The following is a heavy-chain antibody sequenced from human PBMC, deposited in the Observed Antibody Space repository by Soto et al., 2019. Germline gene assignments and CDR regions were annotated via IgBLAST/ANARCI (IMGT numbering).Heavy chain of an antibody. J-gene: IGHJ4*02. Sequence: TSETLSLTCAVYGGSFSGYYWSWIRQPPGKGLEWIGEINHSGSTNYNPSLKSRVTISVDTSKNQFSLKLSSVTAADTAVYYCARWSAATYKRLDYWGQGTLVTVSS. V-gene: IGHV4-34*01. CDR3: ARWSAATYKRLDY. D-gene: IGHD2-15*01. CDR1: GGSFSGYY. CDR2: INHSGST.